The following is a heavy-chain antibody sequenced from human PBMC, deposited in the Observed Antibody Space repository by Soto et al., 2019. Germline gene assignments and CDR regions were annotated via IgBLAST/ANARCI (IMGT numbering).Heavy chain of an antibody. J-gene: IGHJ5*02. CDR3: ATRITVFGLLIPPFDP. CDR2: INHTGGT. V-gene: IGHV4-34*02. CDR1: GGSVNGYY. D-gene: IGHD3-3*01. Sequence: QVHLQQWGAGLLKPSETLSLTCAVYGGSVNGYYWNWIRQPPGKGQEWIGEINHTGGTHYNPSLKSRVTMSVDTSKNQFSLRLSSVTAADTAIYYCATRITVFGLLIPPFDPWGQGTQVTVSS.